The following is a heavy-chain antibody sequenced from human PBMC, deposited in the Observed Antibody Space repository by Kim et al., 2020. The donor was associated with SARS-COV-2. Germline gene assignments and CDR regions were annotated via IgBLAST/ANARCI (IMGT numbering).Heavy chain of an antibody. D-gene: IGHD1-26*01. CDR3: ARGRGSPVPRFDP. CDR1: GGSFSGYY. J-gene: IGHJ5*02. V-gene: IGHV4-34*01. Sequence: SETLSLTCAVYGGSFSGYYWSWIRQPPGKGLEWIGEINHSGSTNYNPSLKSRVTISVDTSKNQFSLKLSSVTAADTAVYYCARGRGSPVPRFDPWGQGTLVTVSS. CDR2: INHSGST.